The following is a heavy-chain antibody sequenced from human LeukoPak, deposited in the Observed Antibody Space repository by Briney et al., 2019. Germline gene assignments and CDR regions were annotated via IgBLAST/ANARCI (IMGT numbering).Heavy chain of an antibody. Sequence: GASVKVSCKASGGTFSSYAISWVRQAPGQGLEWMGIINPSGGSTSYAQKFQGRVTMTRDMSASTVYMELSSLRSEDTAVYYCARARRLDEGIAIYWGQGTLVTVSS. CDR1: GGTFSSYA. D-gene: IGHD6-13*01. CDR3: ARARRLDEGIAIY. CDR2: INPSGGST. V-gene: IGHV1-46*01. J-gene: IGHJ4*02.